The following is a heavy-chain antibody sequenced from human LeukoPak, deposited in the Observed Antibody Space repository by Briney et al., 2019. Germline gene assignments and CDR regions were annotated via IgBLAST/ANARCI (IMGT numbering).Heavy chain of an antibody. J-gene: IGHJ3*02. D-gene: IGHD1-14*01. Sequence: GGSLRLSCAASGFTFSSYAMSWFRQAPGKGLEWVGFIRSKAYGGTTEYAASVKGRFTISRDDSKSIAYLQMNSLKTEDTAVYYCTRDAPSAEGDAFDIWGQGTMVTVSS. V-gene: IGHV3-49*03. CDR2: IRSKAYGGTT. CDR3: TRDAPSAEGDAFDI. CDR1: GFTFSSYA.